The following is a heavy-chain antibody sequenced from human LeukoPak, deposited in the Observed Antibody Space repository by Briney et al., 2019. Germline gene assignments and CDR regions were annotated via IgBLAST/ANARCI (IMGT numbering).Heavy chain of an antibody. CDR3: AKSMTLQWRGFFDL. J-gene: IGHJ2*01. CDR2: ISDSGANT. Sequence: GGSLRLSCAASGFTFSTYAMSWVRQAPGKGLEWVSTISDSGANTYYADSVRGRFTISRDNSKNALYLQKNSLRADDTAIYYCAKSMTLQWRGFFDLWGRGTHVTVSS. D-gene: IGHD6-19*01. CDR1: GFTFSTYA. V-gene: IGHV3-23*01.